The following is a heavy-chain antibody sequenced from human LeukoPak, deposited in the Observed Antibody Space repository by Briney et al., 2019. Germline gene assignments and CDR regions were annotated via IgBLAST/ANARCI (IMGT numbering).Heavy chain of an antibody. CDR2: ISYSGFT. CDR3: AGHHPRNTVDF. D-gene: IGHD2-8*02. CDR1: GGSISSGGYY. Sequence: PSQTLSLTCTVSGGSISSGGYYWSWIRQPPGKGLEWIGYISYSGFTNYNPSLKSRVTISLDTSKNQFSLKLTSVTAADTAVYYCAGHHPRNTVDFWGQGTLVTVSS. J-gene: IGHJ4*02. V-gene: IGHV4-61*08.